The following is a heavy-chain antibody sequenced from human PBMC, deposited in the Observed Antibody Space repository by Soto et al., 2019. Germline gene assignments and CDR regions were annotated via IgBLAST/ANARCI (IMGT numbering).Heavy chain of an antibody. V-gene: IGHV1-2*04. D-gene: IGHD3-3*01. CDR1: GYTFTGYY. J-gene: IGHJ6*02. Sequence: ASVKVSCKASGYTFTGYYMHWVRQAPGQGLEWMGWINPNSGGTNYAQKFQGWVTMTRDTSISTAYMELSRLRSDDTAVHYCARERYDFWSGKRSYYCGMDVWGQGTTVTVS. CDR3: ARERYDFWSGKRSYYCGMDV. CDR2: INPNSGGT.